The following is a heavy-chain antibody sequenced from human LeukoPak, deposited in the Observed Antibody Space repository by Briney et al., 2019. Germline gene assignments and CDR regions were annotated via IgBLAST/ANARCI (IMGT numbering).Heavy chain of an antibody. J-gene: IGHJ4*02. CDR2: INPNSGGT. CDR3: ARGLPLAELALDY. Sequence: ASVKVSCKASGYTFTGYYMHWVRQAPGQGLEWMGWINPNSGGTNYAQKFQGRVTMTRDTSIGTAYMELSRLRSDDTAVYYCARGLPLAELALDYWGQGTLVTVSS. V-gene: IGHV1-2*02. D-gene: IGHD6-13*01. CDR1: GYTFTGYY.